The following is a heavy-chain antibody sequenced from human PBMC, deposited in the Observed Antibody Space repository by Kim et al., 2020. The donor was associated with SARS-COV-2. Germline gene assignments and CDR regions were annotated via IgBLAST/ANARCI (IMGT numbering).Heavy chain of an antibody. V-gene: IGHV3-33*01. CDR2: IWYDGSNK. D-gene: IGHD3-10*01. CDR1: GFTFGSFG. Sequence: GGSLRLSCAASGFTFGSFGMHWVRQAPGKGLEWVALIWYDGSNKHYADSVKGRFTISRDNSKNTLYLQMNSLRAEDTAVYYCARDLEDVLLWFGEPRGLGYWGQGTLVTVSS. CDR3: ARDLEDVLLWFGEPRGLGY. J-gene: IGHJ4*02.